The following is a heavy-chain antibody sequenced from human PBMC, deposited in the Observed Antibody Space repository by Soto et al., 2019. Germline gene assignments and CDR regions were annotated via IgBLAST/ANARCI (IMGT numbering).Heavy chain of an antibody. CDR2: IWYDGSIK. J-gene: IGHJ4*02. CDR3: ARDGGSHGPSDLDS. CDR1: GSTFSYYG. Sequence: VHLVESGGGVVQPGRSLRLSCAASGSTFSYYGMNWVRQAPGKGPEWVAVIWYDGSIKYYAESVKGRFSISRDNSKNTLYLNMNSLRTEDTAVYYCARDGGSHGPSDLDSWGQGSQVIVSS. V-gene: IGHV3-33*01. D-gene: IGHD3-16*01.